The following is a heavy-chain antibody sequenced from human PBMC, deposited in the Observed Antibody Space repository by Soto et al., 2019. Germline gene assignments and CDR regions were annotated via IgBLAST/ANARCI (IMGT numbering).Heavy chain of an antibody. J-gene: IGHJ4*02. Sequence: PGESLKISCKGSGYSFSNDWIAWVRQMPGKGLEWMGIIFPADSDTKYSPSFQGQVTISADKSISTAYLQWSSLKASDTAMYYCASSVVVPSTMNYFDYWGQGSLVTVSS. CDR3: ASSVVVPSTMNYFDY. D-gene: IGHD2-15*01. V-gene: IGHV5-51*01. CDR1: GYSFSNDW. CDR2: IFPADSDT.